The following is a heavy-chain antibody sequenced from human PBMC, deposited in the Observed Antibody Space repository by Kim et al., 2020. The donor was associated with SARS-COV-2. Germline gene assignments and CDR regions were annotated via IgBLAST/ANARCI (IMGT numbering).Heavy chain of an antibody. J-gene: IGHJ4*02. D-gene: IGHD6-13*01. Sequence: SETLSLTCTVSGGSISSSSYYWGWIRQPPGKGLEWIGSIYYSGSTYYNPSLKSRVTISVDTSKNQFSLKLSSVTAADTAVYYCARHASIAAAGAIDYWGQGTLVTVSS. CDR2: IYYSGST. CDR3: ARHASIAAAGAIDY. CDR1: GGSISSSSYY. V-gene: IGHV4-39*01.